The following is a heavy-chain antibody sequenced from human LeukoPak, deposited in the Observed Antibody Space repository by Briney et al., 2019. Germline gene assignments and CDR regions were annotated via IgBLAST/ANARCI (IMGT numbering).Heavy chain of an antibody. CDR3: ARDVGATPGYFDY. J-gene: IGHJ4*02. CDR2: IYHSGST. V-gene: IGHV4-38-2*02. CDR1: GYSISSGYY. Sequence: PSETLSFTCTVSGYSISSGYYWGWIRQPPGKGLEWIGFIYHSGSTYYNPSLKSRVTISVDTSKNQFSLKLSSVTAADTAVYYCARDVGATPGYFDYWGQGTLVTVSS. D-gene: IGHD1-26*01.